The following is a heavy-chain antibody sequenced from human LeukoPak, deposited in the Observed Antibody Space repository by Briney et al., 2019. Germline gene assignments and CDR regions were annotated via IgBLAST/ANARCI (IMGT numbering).Heavy chain of an antibody. CDR1: GFTVSSNY. CDR3: ARDSSGWYDY. D-gene: IGHD6-19*01. CDR2: IYSGGST. J-gene: IGHJ4*02. V-gene: IGHV3-66*01. Sequence: TGGSLRLSCAASGFTVSSNYMSWVRQAPGKGLEWVSVIYSGGSTYYADSVKGRFTISRDNSKNTLYLQMNSLRAEDTAVCYCARDSSGWYDYWGQGTLVTVSS.